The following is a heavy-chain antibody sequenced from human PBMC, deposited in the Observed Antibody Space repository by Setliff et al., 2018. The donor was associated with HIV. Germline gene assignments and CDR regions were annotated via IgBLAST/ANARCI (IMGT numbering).Heavy chain of an antibody. CDR2: INPNNGNT. CDR1: GYTFTSYA. CDR3: AREFISYAFDI. Sequence: ASVKVSCKASGYTFTSYAMHWVRQAPGQRLEWMGWINPNNGNTGYAQKFQGRVTITRDTSASTAYMELSSLRSEDTAVYYCAREFISYAFDIWGQGTMVTVSS. V-gene: IGHV1-3*01. J-gene: IGHJ3*02.